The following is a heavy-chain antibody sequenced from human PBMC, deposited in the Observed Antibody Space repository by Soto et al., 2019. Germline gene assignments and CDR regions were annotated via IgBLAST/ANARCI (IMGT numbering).Heavy chain of an antibody. CDR1: GYSISSGYY. V-gene: IGHV4-38-2*02. Sequence: LSLTCAVSGYSISSGYYWGWIRQPPGKGLEWIGSIYHSGSTYYNPSLKSRVTISVDTSKNQFSLKLSSVTAADTAVYYCARDQPYGYYGMDVWGQGTTVTVSS. CDR3: ARDQPYGYYGMDV. J-gene: IGHJ6*02. D-gene: IGHD3-10*01. CDR2: IYHSGST.